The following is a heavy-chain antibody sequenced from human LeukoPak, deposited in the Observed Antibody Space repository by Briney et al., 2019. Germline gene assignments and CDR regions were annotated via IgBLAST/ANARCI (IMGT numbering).Heavy chain of an antibody. CDR1: GYTFTGYY. V-gene: IGHV1-2*02. CDR3: ARDMTTTGTGFAFDI. J-gene: IGHJ3*02. D-gene: IGHD1-1*01. CDR2: INPNSGGT. Sequence: GASVKVSCKASGYTFTGYYMHWVRQAPGQGLEWMGWINPNSGGTNYAQKFQGRVTMTKDTSISTAYMELSRLRSDDTAVYYCARDMTTTGTGFAFDIWGQGTMVTVSS.